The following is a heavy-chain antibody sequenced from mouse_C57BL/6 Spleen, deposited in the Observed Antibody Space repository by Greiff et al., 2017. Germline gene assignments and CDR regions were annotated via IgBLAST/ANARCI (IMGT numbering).Heavy chain of an antibody. Sequence: EVQLVESGGGLVQPGGSLSLSCAASGFTFTDYYMSWVRQPPGKALEWLGFIRNKANGYTTEYSASVKGRFTISRDNSQSILYLQMNALRAEDSATYYCARYERSLRGYYAMDYWGQGTSVTVSS. D-gene: IGHD1-1*01. CDR1: GFTFTDYY. CDR3: ARYERSLRGYYAMDY. V-gene: IGHV7-3*01. CDR2: IRNKANGYTT. J-gene: IGHJ4*01.